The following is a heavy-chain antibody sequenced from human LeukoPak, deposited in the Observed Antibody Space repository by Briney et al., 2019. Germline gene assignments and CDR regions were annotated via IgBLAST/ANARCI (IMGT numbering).Heavy chain of an antibody. CDR3: ARDQLLWLPGIDY. D-gene: IGHD3-10*01. CDR1: GFTFSSYS. J-gene: IGHJ4*02. V-gene: IGHV3-21*01. CDR2: ISSSSSYI. Sequence: GGSLRLSCAASGFTFSSYSMNWVRQAPGKGLEWVSSISSSSSYIYYADSVKGRFTISRDNAKNSLYLQMNSLRAEDTAVYYCARDQLLWLPGIDYWGQGTLATVSS.